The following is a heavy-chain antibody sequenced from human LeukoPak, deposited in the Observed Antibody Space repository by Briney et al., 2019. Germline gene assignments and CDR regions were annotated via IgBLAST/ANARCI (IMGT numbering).Heavy chain of an antibody. CDR1: GFTFSDYY. Sequence: KPGGSLRLSCAASGFTFSDYYMSWIRQAPGKGLEWVSYISSSGSTIYYADSVKGRFTISRDNAMNSLYLQMNSLRAEDTAVYYCASLYSSGWYDYFDYWGQGTLVTVSS. CDR2: ISSSGSTI. J-gene: IGHJ4*02. D-gene: IGHD6-19*01. V-gene: IGHV3-11*01. CDR3: ASLYSSGWYDYFDY.